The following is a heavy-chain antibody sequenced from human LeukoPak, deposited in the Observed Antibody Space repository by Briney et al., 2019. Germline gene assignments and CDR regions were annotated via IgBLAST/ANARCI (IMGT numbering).Heavy chain of an antibody. J-gene: IGHJ4*02. V-gene: IGHV3-30*04. D-gene: IGHD3-22*01. CDR1: GFTFSSYA. CDR3: ARGFPLLSYYYDSSGLFDY. CDR2: ISYDGSNK. Sequence: PGGSLRLSCAASGFTFSSYAMHWVRQAPGKGLEWVAVISYDGSNKYYADSVKGRFTISRDNSKNTLYLQMNSLRAEDTAVYYCARGFPLLSYYYDSSGLFDYWGQGTLVTVSS.